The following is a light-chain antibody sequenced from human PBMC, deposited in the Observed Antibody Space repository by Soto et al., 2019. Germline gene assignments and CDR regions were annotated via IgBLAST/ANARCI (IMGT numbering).Light chain of an antibody. Sequence: DIPMTQSPSTLSASVGDRVTITCRASQSISNWLAWYQQKPGKAPNLLIYKASSLESGVPSRFSGSGYGTEFTLAISSLQPDDFATYYCQQYNTYPWTFGQGTKVEIK. V-gene: IGKV1-5*03. CDR2: KAS. CDR3: QQYNTYPWT. CDR1: QSISNW. J-gene: IGKJ1*01.